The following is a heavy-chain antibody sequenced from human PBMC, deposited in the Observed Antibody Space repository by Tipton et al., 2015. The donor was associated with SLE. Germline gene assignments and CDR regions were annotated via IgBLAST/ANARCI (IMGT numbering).Heavy chain of an antibody. D-gene: IGHD7-27*01. CDR1: GGSISSYY. J-gene: IGHJ2*01. CDR3: ARDGRGLGTYWYFDL. Sequence: TLSLTCTVSGGSISSYYWGWIRQPPGKGLEWIGYIYYSGSTNYNPSLKSRVTISIDTSKNQFSLKLSSVTAADTAVYYCARDGRGLGTYWYFDLWGRGTLVTVSS. V-gene: IGHV4-59*01. CDR2: IYYSGST.